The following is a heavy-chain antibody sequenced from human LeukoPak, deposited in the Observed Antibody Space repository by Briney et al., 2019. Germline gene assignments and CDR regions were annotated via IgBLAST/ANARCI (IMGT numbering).Heavy chain of an antibody. V-gene: IGHV1-2*02. Sequence: ASVTVSCKTSGYTFTGYYVHWVRQAPGQGLEWMGWINPNSGGTNFAQKFQGRVTMTGDTSINTASMELNRLRSDDTVLYYCARGDYWYYFEYWGQGTLVTVSS. J-gene: IGHJ4*02. CDR1: GYTFTGYY. CDR2: INPNSGGT. D-gene: IGHD2-8*02. CDR3: ARGDYWYYFEY.